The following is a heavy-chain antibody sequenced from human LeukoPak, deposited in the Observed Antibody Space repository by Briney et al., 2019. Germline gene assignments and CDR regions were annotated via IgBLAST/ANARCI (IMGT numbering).Heavy chain of an antibody. Sequence: GGALRLSCAASGFTFSSYAMSWVRQAPGKGLEWVSSISSSSDYIYYADSVKGRFTISRANAKNSLYLQMNSLRAEDTAVYYCARDYYGSGSYQEDLDYWGQGTLVTVSS. CDR3: ARDYYGSGSYQEDLDY. J-gene: IGHJ4*02. CDR2: ISSSSDYI. CDR1: GFTFSSYA. V-gene: IGHV3-21*01. D-gene: IGHD3-10*01.